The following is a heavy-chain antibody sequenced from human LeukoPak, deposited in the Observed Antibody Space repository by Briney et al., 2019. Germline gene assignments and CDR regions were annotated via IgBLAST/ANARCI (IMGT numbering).Heavy chain of an antibody. Sequence: GSLRLSCAASGFTLSSYSMNWVRQAPGKGLEWIGEINHSGSTNYNSSLKSRVTISVDTSKNQFSLKLSSVTAADTAVYYCARGYRYSGYDYYMDVWGKGTTVIVSS. CDR1: GFTLSSYS. V-gene: IGHV4-34*01. CDR3: ARGYRYSGYDYYMDV. CDR2: INHSGST. J-gene: IGHJ6*03. D-gene: IGHD5-12*01.